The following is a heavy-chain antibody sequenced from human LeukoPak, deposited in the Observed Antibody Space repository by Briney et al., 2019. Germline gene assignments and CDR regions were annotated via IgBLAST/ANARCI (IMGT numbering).Heavy chain of an antibody. V-gene: IGHV1-18*01. CDR3: VRDEDYGIYVNFDF. D-gene: IGHD4-17*01. Sequence: ASVKVSCKASGYTFISYGFSWVRQAPGQGLEWMGWISTYNGNTKYAQNLQGRVTMTTDTSTSTAYMELRSLRSDDTAVYYCVRDEDYGIYVNFDFWGQGTLVTVSS. CDR2: ISTYNGNT. CDR1: GYTFISYG. J-gene: IGHJ4*02.